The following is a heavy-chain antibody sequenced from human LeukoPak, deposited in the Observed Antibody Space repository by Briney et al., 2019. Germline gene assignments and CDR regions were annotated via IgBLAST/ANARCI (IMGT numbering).Heavy chain of an antibody. Sequence: SGTLSLTCAVSGGSIRSSNWWSWVRQPPGKGLEWIGEIYHSGSTNYNPSLKSRVTISVDKSKNQFSLKLSSVTAADTAVYYCARVSGLGELSFLDYWGQGTLVTVSS. CDR1: GGSIRSSNW. CDR2: IYHSGST. CDR3: ARVSGLGELSFLDY. V-gene: IGHV4-4*02. J-gene: IGHJ4*02. D-gene: IGHD3-16*02.